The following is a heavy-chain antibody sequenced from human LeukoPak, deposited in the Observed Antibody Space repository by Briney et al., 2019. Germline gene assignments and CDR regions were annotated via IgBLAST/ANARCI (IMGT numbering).Heavy chain of an antibody. CDR3: VRGYSFGPYGMDV. V-gene: IGHV3-64D*09. D-gene: IGHD2-15*01. Sequence: GGSLRLSCSPSGFPFSIYAMHWVRHAPGEGLGYVSAISDSGGSTYYPNSVKGRVTISRDNSKNTLYLQMSSLRPENTAVYFGVRGYSFGPYGMDVWGQGTAVTVS. J-gene: IGHJ6*02. CDR1: GFPFSIYA. CDR2: ISDSGGST.